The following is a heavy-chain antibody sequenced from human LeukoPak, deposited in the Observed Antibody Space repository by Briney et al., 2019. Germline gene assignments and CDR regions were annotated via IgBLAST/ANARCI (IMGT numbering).Heavy chain of an antibody. CDR1: GFAFSSYA. J-gene: IGHJ4*02. CDR2: ISYDGSNK. D-gene: IGHD6-19*01. V-gene: IGHV3-30-3*01. CDR3: ARDREGIAVAATFDY. Sequence: PGRSLRLSCAASGFAFSSYAMHWVRQAPGKGLEWVAVISYDGSNKYYADSVKGRFTISRDNSKNTLYLQMNSLRAEDTAVYYCARDREGIAVAATFDYWGQGTLVTVSS.